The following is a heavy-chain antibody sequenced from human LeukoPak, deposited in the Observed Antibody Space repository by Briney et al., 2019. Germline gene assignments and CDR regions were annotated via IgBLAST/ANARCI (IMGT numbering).Heavy chain of an antibody. CDR1: GFTFSSYS. D-gene: IGHD3-22*01. V-gene: IGHV3-21*01. J-gene: IGHJ4*02. Sequence: PGGSLRLSCAASGFTFSSYSMNWVRQAPGKGLEWVSSISSSSSYIYYADSVKGRFTISRDNAKNSLYLQMNSLRAEDTAVYYCARDGDLSNYYDSRGSLGYWGQGTLVTVSS. CDR3: ARDGDLSNYYDSRGSLGY. CDR2: ISSSSSYI.